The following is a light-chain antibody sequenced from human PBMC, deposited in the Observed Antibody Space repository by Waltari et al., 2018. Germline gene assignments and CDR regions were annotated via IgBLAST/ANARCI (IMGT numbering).Light chain of an antibody. V-gene: IGKV3-11*01. Sequence: CRASQNVASCLAWYQQKPGQAPRLLIYKASNLDSGVPSKFSGSGFGTDFTLTISTLEPDDFAVYYCQQCRYLPLTFGGGTRVEIK. J-gene: IGKJ4*01. CDR1: QNVASC. CDR3: QQCRYLPLT. CDR2: KAS.